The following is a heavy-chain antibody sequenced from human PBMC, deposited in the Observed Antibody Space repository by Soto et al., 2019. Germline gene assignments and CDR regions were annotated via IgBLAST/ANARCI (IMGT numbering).Heavy chain of an antibody. Sequence: AESLRLSCAASGFTFSSFAMSWVRQAPGKGLEWVSAITGSGGSTYYADSVKGRFTISRDNSKNTPYLQMNSLRAEDTAVYYCAKDDSSGYDRYWYFDLWGRGTLVTVSS. CDR3: AKDDSSGYDRYWYFDL. V-gene: IGHV3-23*01. D-gene: IGHD3-22*01. CDR2: ITGSGGST. CDR1: GFTFSSFA. J-gene: IGHJ2*01.